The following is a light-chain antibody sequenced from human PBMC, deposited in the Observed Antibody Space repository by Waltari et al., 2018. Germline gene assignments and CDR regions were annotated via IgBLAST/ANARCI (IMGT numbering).Light chain of an antibody. CDR2: DAS. CDR3: QQHSNLIT. Sequence: DIVLTQSPATLSLSPGETTTLSCRASQSVSSYLAWYQHKPGQAPRLLIYDASNRATGIPARFSGSGSGTDFTLTISSLEPEDFAVYYCQQHSNLITFGQGTRLEIK. CDR1: QSVSSY. J-gene: IGKJ5*01. V-gene: IGKV3-11*01.